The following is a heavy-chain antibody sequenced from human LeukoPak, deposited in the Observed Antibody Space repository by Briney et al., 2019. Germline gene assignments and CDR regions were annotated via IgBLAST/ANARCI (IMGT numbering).Heavy chain of an antibody. Sequence: TGGSLRLSCVASGFTFHNFAMHWVRQAPGKGLEWVAVISNDERNKYYTDSVEGRFTISRDNSKNTVYLQMNSLRTEDTAVYYCARPSPPGDGYNPCDYWGPGALVIVSS. V-gene: IGHV3-30*04. D-gene: IGHD5-24*01. CDR2: ISNDERNK. CDR3: ARPSPPGDGYNPCDY. CDR1: GFTFHNFA. J-gene: IGHJ4*02.